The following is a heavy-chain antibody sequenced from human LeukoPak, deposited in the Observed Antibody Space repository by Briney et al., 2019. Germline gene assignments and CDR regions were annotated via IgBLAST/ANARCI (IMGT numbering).Heavy chain of an antibody. CDR1: GYTFTWYY. J-gene: IGHJ4*02. CDR3: ARGVGLGYCSSTSCSELDY. CDR2: IHPNSGGT. V-gene: IGHV1-2*02. D-gene: IGHD2-2*01. Sequence: ASVKVSCKCSGYTFTWYYMHWVRQPPAQGLEWMGCIHPNSGGTNYAQKFQGRVTMTMDTSISAVYMELSRLSSDATAVYYCARGVGLGYCSSTSCSELDYWGQGTLVTVSS.